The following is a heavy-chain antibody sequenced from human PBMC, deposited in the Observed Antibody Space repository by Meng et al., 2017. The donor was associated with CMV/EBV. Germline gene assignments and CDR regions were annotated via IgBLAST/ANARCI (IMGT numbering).Heavy chain of an antibody. Sequence: YTFTSYGISWVRQAPGQGLEWMGWISAYNGNTNYAQKLQGRVTMTTDTSTSTAYMELRSLRSDDTAVYYCAIVGYYYGSGSYYTDLDYWGQGTLVTVSS. V-gene: IGHV1-18*01. J-gene: IGHJ4*02. CDR1: YTFTSYG. D-gene: IGHD3-10*01. CDR2: ISAYNGNT. CDR3: AIVGYYYGSGSYYTDLDY.